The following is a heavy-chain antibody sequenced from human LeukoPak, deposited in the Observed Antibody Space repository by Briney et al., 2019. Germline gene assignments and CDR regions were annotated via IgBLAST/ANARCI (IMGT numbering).Heavy chain of an antibody. CDR3: AALMTTVVHTFDY. CDR2: INPNSGGT. V-gene: IGHV1-2*02. D-gene: IGHD4-23*01. J-gene: IGHJ4*02. CDR1: GYTFTGYY. Sequence: ASVKGSCKASGYTFTGYYMHWVRQAPGQGLEWMGWINPNSGGTNYAQKFQGRVTMTRDTSISTAYMELSRLRSDDTAVYYCAALMTTVVHTFDYWGQGTLVTVSS.